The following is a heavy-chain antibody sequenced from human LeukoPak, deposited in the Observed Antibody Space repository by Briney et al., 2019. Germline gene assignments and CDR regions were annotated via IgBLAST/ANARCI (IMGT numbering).Heavy chain of an antibody. D-gene: IGHD1-26*01. V-gene: IGHV3-30-3*01. Sequence: GGSLRLSCAASGFTFSAYAMHWVRQAPGKGLEWVAIISYDGNIKYHADSVKGRFTVSRDNSKNTLYLQMNSLRAEDTAVYYCARDPFDYYGPYYIDYWGQGTLVTVSS. CDR2: ISYDGNIK. CDR3: ARDPFDYYGPYYIDY. J-gene: IGHJ4*02. CDR1: GFTFSAYA.